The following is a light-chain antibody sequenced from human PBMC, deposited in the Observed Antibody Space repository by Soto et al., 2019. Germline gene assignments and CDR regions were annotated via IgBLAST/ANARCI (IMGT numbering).Light chain of an antibody. J-gene: IGLJ1*01. CDR3: SSYTTSSTYV. CDR1: SSDVGGYNY. CDR2: DVS. Sequence: QSALTQPASVSGSPGQSIAISCTGTSSDVGGYNYVSWYQQHPGKAPKLMIYDVSNRPSGVSDRFSCSKSGNTASLTISGLQAEDEADYYCSSYTTSSTYVLGTGTKLTVL. V-gene: IGLV2-14*01.